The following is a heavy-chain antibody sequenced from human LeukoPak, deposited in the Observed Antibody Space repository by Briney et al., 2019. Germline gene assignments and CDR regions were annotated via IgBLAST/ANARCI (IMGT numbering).Heavy chain of an antibody. CDR1: GGTFSSYA. V-gene: IGHV1-69*05. Sequence: SVKVSCKASGGTFSSYAISWVRQAPGQGLEWMGGIIPIFGTANYAQKFQGRVTITTDESTGTAYMELSSLRSEDTAVYYCAREGHCSSTSCYAGRIYNWFDPWGQGTLVTVSS. J-gene: IGHJ5*02. D-gene: IGHD2-2*01. CDR2: IIPIFGTA. CDR3: AREGHCSSTSCYAGRIYNWFDP.